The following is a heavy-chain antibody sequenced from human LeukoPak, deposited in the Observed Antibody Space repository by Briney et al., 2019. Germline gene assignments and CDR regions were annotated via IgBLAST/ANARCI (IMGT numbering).Heavy chain of an antibody. CDR3: ARPPCGFWSGYLLSPGYYFDY. CDR2: ISYDGSNK. D-gene: IGHD3-3*01. V-gene: IGHV3-30-3*01. Sequence: PGGSLRLSCAASGFTFSSYAMHWVRQAPGKGLEWVAVISYDGSNKYYADSVKGRFTISRDNSKNTLYLQMNSLRAEDTAVYYCARPPCGFWSGYLLSPGYYFDYWGQGTLVTVSS. J-gene: IGHJ4*02. CDR1: GFTFSSYA.